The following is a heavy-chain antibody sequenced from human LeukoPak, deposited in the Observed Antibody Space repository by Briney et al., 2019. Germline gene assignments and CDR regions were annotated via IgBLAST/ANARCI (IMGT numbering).Heavy chain of an antibody. CDR3: ATLASIAARPPYYYYYYMDV. CDR2: INPNSGGT. CDR1: GYTFTGYY. Sequence: GASVKVSCKASGYTFTGYYMHWVRQAPGQGLEWMGWINPNSGGTNYAQKFQGRVTMTRDTSISTAYMELSRLRSEDTAVYYCATLASIAARPPYYYYYYMDVWGKGTTVTVSS. V-gene: IGHV1-2*02. J-gene: IGHJ6*03. D-gene: IGHD6-6*01.